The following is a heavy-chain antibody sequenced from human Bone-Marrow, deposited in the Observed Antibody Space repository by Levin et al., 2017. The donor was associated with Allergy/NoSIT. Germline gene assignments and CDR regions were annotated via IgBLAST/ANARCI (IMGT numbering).Heavy chain of an antibody. CDR1: GYTFTNYD. J-gene: IGHJ5*02. CDR2: INPSGNT. Sequence: ASVKVSCKASGYTFTNYDINWVRQATGQGFEWMGWINPSGNTGYSQKFQGRVTLTRDTSISTAYMELSSLRSEDSAVYYCVRGRDYHDSSGYYFWNWFDRWGQGTLVTVSS. V-gene: IGHV1-8*01. CDR3: VRGRDYHDSSGYYFWNWFDR. D-gene: IGHD3-22*01.